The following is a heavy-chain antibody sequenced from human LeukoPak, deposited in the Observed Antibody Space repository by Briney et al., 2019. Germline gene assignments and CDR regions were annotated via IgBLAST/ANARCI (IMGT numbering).Heavy chain of an antibody. Sequence: VGFPRLSSAASGVTFSRYEMNWGCQAPGKGRGRGSYISSRGSTIYYAASVKGRFTISRDNAKNSLYLQMNSLRAEETAVYYCARDSRIRAPRITMIVVDRYYYYYGMDVWGQGTTVTVSS. CDR1: GVTFSRYE. CDR2: ISSRGSTI. D-gene: IGHD3-22*01. V-gene: IGHV3-48*03. CDR3: ARDSRIRAPRITMIVVDRYYYYYGMDV. J-gene: IGHJ6*02.